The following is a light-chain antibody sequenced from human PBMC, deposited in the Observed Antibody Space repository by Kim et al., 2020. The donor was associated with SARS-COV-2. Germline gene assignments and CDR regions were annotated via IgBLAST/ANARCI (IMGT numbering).Light chain of an antibody. Sequence: SYELTQPPSVSVAPGKTARITCGGNNIGSKSVHWYQQKPGQAPVLVVYYDSDRPSGIPERFSGSNSGNTATLTISRVEAGDEADYYCQVCDSSSDHWVF. CDR3: QVCDSSSDHWV. V-gene: IGLV3-21*04. CDR1: NIGSKS. CDR2: YDS. J-gene: IGLJ3*02.